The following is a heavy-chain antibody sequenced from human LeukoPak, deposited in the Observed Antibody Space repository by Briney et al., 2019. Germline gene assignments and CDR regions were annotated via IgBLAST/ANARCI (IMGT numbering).Heavy chain of an antibody. V-gene: IGHV4-61*08. CDR1: GGSISSGGYY. Sequence: SQTLSLTCTVSGGSISSGGYYWSWIRQHPGKGLEWIGYIYYSGSTNYNPSLKSRVTISVDTSKNQFSLKLSSVTAADTAVYYCARDRWFGFDPWGQGTLVTVSS. D-gene: IGHD3-10*01. J-gene: IGHJ5*02. CDR3: ARDRWFGFDP. CDR2: IYYSGST.